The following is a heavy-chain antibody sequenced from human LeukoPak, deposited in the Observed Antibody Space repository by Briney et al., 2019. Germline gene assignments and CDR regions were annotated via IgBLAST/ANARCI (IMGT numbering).Heavy chain of an antibody. V-gene: IGHV3-48*02. J-gene: IGHJ3*02. CDR1: GFTFSSYS. Sequence: PGGSLRLSCAPSGFTFSSYSMNWVRQAPGKGLEWVSYINIISSEIYYGDSVKGRFTISTDNAKNSVYLQMNSLRDEDTAVYYCARDRAYAFDNWGQGTMVTVSS. D-gene: IGHD3-10*01. CDR3: ARDRAYAFDN. CDR2: INIISSEI.